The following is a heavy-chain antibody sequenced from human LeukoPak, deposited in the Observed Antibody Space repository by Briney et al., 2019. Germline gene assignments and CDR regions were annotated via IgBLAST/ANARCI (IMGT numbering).Heavy chain of an antibody. D-gene: IGHD3-3*01. CDR2: IYHAGST. J-gene: IGHJ4*02. V-gene: IGHV4-39*07. Sequence: SETLSLTCTVSGGSISSSSYYWGWIRQPPGKGLEWIGEIYHAGSTNYKPSLKTRVTISVDTSKNQFFLKLTSVTAADTAVYYCARVRFGERSGYFVKHFDYWGQGTLVTVSS. CDR3: ARVRFGERSGYFVKHFDY. CDR1: GGSISSSSYY.